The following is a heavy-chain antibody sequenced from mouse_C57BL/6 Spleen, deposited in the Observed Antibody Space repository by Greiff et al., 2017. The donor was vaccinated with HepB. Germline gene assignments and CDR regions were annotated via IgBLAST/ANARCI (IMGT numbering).Heavy chain of an antibody. D-gene: IGHD1-1*01. CDR3: HYYGSSSDY. CDR1: GYTFTDYY. Sequence: EVQLQQSGPELVKPGASVKISCKASGYTFTDYYMNWVKQSHGKSLEWIGDINPNNGGTSYNQKFKGKATLTVDKSSSTAYMELRSLTSEDSAVYYCHYYGSSSDYWGQGTTLTVSS. V-gene: IGHV1-26*01. J-gene: IGHJ2*01. CDR2: INPNNGGT.